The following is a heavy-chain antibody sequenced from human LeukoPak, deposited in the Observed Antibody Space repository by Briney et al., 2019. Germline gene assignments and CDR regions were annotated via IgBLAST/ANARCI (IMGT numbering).Heavy chain of an antibody. J-gene: IGHJ5*02. CDR3: ARVVVADNNWFDP. CDR2: IYHSGST. Sequence: SETLSLTCNVSGGSISSSNYYWGWIRQPPGKGLEWIGNIYHSGSTYYNPSLKSRVTISVDTSKNQFSLKLSSVTAADTAVYYCARVVVADNNWFDPWGQGILVTAYS. D-gene: IGHD2-15*01. CDR1: GGSISSSNYY. V-gene: IGHV4-39*07.